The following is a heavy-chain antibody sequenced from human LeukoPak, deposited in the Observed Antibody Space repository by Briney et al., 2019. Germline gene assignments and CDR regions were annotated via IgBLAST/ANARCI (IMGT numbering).Heavy chain of an antibody. V-gene: IGHV1-69*06. Sequence: SVKVSCKASGDTFDSYVISWVRQAPGQGLEWMGTITAMFETTKYAQKFQDRVTITADKSTTTAYMELSSLRYEDTALYFCARGRRYCDSSICYHYYYMDVWGKGTTVTVSS. D-gene: IGHD2-2*01. CDR3: ARGRRYCDSSICYHYYYMDV. J-gene: IGHJ6*03. CDR1: GDTFDSYV. CDR2: ITAMFETT.